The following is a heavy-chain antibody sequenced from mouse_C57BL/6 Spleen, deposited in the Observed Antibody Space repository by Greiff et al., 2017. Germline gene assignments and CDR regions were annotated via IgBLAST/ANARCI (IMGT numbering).Heavy chain of an antibody. V-gene: IGHV1-69*01. Sequence: QVQLQQPGAELVMPGASVKLSCKASGYTFTSYWMHWVKQRPGQGLEWIGEIDPSDSYTNYNQKFKGKSTLTVDKSSSTAYMQLSSLTSKDSAVDYGARGKLGQRGHFDYWGQGTTLTVSS. CDR3: ARGKLGQRGHFDY. J-gene: IGHJ2*01. CDR2: IDPSDSYT. CDR1: GYTFTSYW. D-gene: IGHD4-1*01.